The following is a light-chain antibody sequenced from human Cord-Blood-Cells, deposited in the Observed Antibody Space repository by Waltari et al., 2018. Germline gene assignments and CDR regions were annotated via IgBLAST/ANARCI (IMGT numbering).Light chain of an antibody. CDR2: EVS. CDR1: SSDVGGYHY. J-gene: IGLJ2*01. CDR3: SSYAGSNKLVV. Sequence: QSALTPPPSPSGSPGQSVTISCTGTSSDVGGYHYVSWYQQHPGKAPKLMIYEVSKRPSGVPDRFSGSKSGNTASLTVSGLQAEDEADYYCSSYAGSNKLVVFGGGTKLTVL. V-gene: IGLV2-8*01.